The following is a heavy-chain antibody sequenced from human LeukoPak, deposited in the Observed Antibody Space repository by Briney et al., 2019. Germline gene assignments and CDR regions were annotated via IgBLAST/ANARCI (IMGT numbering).Heavy chain of an antibody. CDR1: GVSISSYY. Sequence: SETLSLTCTVSGVSISSYYWSWIRQPPGKGLEWIGYIYYSGSTNYNPSLKSRLTISLDTSKNQFSLNLSSVTAADTAVYYCAREGDKYANWFDTWGQGTLVTVSS. CDR3: AREGDKYANWFDT. J-gene: IGHJ5*02. D-gene: IGHD2-8*01. V-gene: IGHV4-59*01. CDR2: IYYSGST.